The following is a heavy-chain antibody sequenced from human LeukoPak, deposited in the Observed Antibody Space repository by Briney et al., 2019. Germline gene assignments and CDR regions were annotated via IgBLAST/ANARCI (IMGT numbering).Heavy chain of an antibody. D-gene: IGHD3-10*01. V-gene: IGHV3-21*01. CDR2: ISSSSSYI. Sequence: GGSLRLSCAASGFTFSSYSMNWVRQAPGKGLEWVSSISSSSSYIYYADSVKGRFTISRDNAKNSLYLQMNSLRAEDTAVYYCARDPRSVYAFDIWGQGTMVTVSS. CDR1: GFTFSSYS. CDR3: ARDPRSVYAFDI. J-gene: IGHJ3*02.